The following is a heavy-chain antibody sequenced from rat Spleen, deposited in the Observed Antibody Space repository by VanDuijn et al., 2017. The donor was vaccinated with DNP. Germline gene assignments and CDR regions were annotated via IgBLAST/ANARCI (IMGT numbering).Heavy chain of an antibody. J-gene: IGHJ4*01. Sequence: EVKLVESGGGLVQPGRSLKLSCAASGFNFNDYWMGWVRQAPGKGLEWIGEINKDSSTINYIPSLKDKFSISRDNAQNTLYLQMDSLRSEDTATYYCTTPGFGAPGYYVMDAWGQGASVTVSS. CDR3: TTPGFGAPGYYVMDA. D-gene: IGHD4-3*01. CDR1: GFNFNDYW. CDR2: INKDSSTI. V-gene: IGHV4-2*01.